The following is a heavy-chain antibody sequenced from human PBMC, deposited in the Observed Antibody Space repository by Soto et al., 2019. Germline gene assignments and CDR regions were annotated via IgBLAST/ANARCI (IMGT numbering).Heavy chain of an antibody. CDR3: ARLGAYYQSLDP. J-gene: IGHJ5*02. CDR1: GGSIISSNW. CDR2: IYHSGST. Sequence: PSETLSLTCAVSGGSIISSNWWSLVRQPPGKGLEWIGEIYHSGSTNYNPSLKSRVTITLETSKSQFSLRLTSVTASDTAVYYCARLGAYYQSLDPWGQGTVVTVSS. V-gene: IGHV4-4*02. D-gene: IGHD2-21*01.